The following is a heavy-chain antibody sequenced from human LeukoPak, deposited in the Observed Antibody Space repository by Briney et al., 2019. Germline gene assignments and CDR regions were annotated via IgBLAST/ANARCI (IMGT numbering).Heavy chain of an antibody. CDR1: GFTFSSYS. J-gene: IGHJ4*02. CDR3: AKESCTSTSCYGIIDY. V-gene: IGHV3-48*01. Sequence: GGSLRLSCTASGFTFSSYSMNWVRQAPGKGLEWVSYISSSSSTIYYADSVKGRFTISRDNAKNSLYLQMNSLRAEDTAVYYCAKESCTSTSCYGIIDYWGQGTLVTVSS. D-gene: IGHD2-2*01. CDR2: ISSSSSTI.